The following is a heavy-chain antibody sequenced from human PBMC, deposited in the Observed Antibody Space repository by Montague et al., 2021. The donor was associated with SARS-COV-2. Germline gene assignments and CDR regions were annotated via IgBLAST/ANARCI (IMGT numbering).Heavy chain of an antibody. CDR1: GFTFSSYE. J-gene: IGHJ6*02. CDR2: ISSSGSTI. D-gene: IGHD5-24*01. V-gene: IGHV3-48*03. Sequence: SLRLSCAASGFTFSSYEMNWVRQAPGKGLEWVSYISSSGSTIYYADSVKGRFTISRDNAKNSLYLQMNSLRAEDTAIYYCASDSGIEIPDYYYSMDVWGQGTTLTVSS. CDR3: ASDSGIEIPDYYYSMDV.